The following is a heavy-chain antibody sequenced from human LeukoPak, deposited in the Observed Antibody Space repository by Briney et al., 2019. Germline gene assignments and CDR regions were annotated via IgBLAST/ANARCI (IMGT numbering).Heavy chain of an antibody. CDR1: GFTFSSYA. Sequence: GGSLRLSCAASGFTFSSYAMHWVRQAPGKGLEYVSAISCNGGSTYYANSVKGRFTISRDNSKNTLYLQMNSLRAEDTAVYYCARSLSSRFSGPRRPYYFDSWGQGTLVTVSS. CDR3: ARSLSSRFSGPRRPYYFDS. V-gene: IGHV3-64*01. J-gene: IGHJ4*02. CDR2: ISCNGGST. D-gene: IGHD3-16*02.